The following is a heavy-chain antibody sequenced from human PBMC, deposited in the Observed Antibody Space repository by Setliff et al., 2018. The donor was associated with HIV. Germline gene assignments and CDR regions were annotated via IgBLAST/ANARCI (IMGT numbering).Heavy chain of an antibody. V-gene: IGHV1-69*05. CDR2: IIPIFGTA. D-gene: IGHD5-12*01. CDR1: GGTFSSYA. Sequence: GASVKVSCKASGGTFSSYAISWVRQAPGQGLEWMGGIIPIFGTANYAQKLQGRVTMTTDTSTSTAYMELSSLRSEDTAVYYCARGVYSGYEPWGQGTLVTVSS. J-gene: IGHJ5*02. CDR3: ARGVYSGYEP.